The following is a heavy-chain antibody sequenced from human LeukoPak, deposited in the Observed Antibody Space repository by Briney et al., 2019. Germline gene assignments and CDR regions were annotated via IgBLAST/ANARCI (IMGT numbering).Heavy chain of an antibody. Sequence: ASVKVSCKASGYTFTAHYIHWVRQAPGQGLEWMGWLDPNSGGTNAQKFLGSVTMTGDTSINTAFMELSRLRSDDTAIYYCARGRGTTMVRGVITNYFDLWGRGSLVTVSS. D-gene: IGHD3-10*01. CDR1: GYTFTAHY. CDR3: ARGRGTTMVRGVITNYFDL. CDR2: LDPNSGGT. J-gene: IGHJ2*01. V-gene: IGHV1-2*02.